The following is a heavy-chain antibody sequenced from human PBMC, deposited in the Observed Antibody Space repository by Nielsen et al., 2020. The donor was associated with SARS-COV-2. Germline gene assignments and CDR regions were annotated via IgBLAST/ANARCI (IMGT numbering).Heavy chain of an antibody. V-gene: IGHV3-48*02. J-gene: IGHJ6*03. CDR3: VRDPWSSSSNYYYYMGV. Sequence: GESLKISCAASGFTFSSYSMNWVRQAPGKGLEWVSYISSSSSTIYYADSVKGRFTISRDNAKNSLYLQMNSLRDEDTAVYYCVRDPWSSSSNYYYYMGVWGKGTTVTVSS. CDR2: ISSSSSTI. CDR1: GFTFSSYS. D-gene: IGHD6-6*01.